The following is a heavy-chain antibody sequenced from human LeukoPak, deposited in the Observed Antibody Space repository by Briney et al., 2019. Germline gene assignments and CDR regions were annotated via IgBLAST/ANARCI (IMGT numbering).Heavy chain of an antibody. CDR1: GGSFSGYY. CDR2: INHSGST. CDR3: ARVAGYCSSTSCYYYYGMDV. Sequence: PETLSLTCAVYGGSFSGYYWSWIRQPPGKGLEWIGEINHSGSTNYNPSLKSRVTISVDTSKNQFSLKLSSVTAADTAVYYCARVAGYCSSTSCYYYYGMDVWGQGTTVTVSS. J-gene: IGHJ6*02. D-gene: IGHD2-2*01. V-gene: IGHV4-34*01.